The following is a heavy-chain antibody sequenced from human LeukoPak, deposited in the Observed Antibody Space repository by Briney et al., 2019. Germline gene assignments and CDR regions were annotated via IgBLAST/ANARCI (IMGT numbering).Heavy chain of an antibody. V-gene: IGHV3-66*01. CDR3: ARASYDSSGYSLGY. D-gene: IGHD3-22*01. J-gene: IGHJ4*02. CDR2: IYSGGST. CDR1: GFTVSSNY. Sequence: PGGSLRLSCAASGFTVSSNYMSWVRQAPGKGLEWVSVIYSGGSTYYADSVKGRSTISRDNSKNTLYLQMNSLRAEDTAVYYCARASYDSSGYSLGYWGQGTLVTVSS.